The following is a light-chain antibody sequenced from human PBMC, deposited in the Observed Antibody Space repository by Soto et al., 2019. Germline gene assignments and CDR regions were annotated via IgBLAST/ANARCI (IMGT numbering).Light chain of an antibody. CDR2: AAS. J-gene: IGKJ1*01. Sequence: DIQMTQSPSSLSASVGDRVTITCRASQSISSYLNWYQQKPGKAPRLLIYAASSLQSGVPSNFSGSGSGTDFTLTISSLQPEHFATYYCQQTYSTPRTFGQGTKVEIK. CDR3: QQTYSTPRT. CDR1: QSISSY. V-gene: IGKV1-39*01.